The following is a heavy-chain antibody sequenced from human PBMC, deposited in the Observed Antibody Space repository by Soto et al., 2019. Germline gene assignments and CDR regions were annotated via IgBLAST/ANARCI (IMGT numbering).Heavy chain of an antibody. CDR2: IYYNGRP. CDR1: RGSVSSSTYY. CDR3: ARVLRDYDDGGYFYVPSWVDP. Sequence: QVQLQESGPRLVKPSQTLSLTCTVSRGSVSSSTYYWSWIRQHPGKGLEWIGNIYYNGRPYYNPSLKSRITISLDTSKNQFSLRLNSVTAADTAVYYCARVLRDYDDGGYFYVPSWVDPWGQGTLVTVSS. D-gene: IGHD3-22*01. J-gene: IGHJ5*02. V-gene: IGHV4-31*03.